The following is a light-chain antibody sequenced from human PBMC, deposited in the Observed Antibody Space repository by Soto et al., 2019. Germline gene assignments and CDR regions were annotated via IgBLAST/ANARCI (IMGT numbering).Light chain of an antibody. CDR1: SSDIGAYNF. Sequence: QSALTQPASVYGSPGQSITISCTGTSSDIGAYNFVSWYQQHPGKAPKLMLYDVNIRPSGVSNRFSGSKSGNTASLTISGLQAEDEDDYYCTSWTTSTTMIFGGGTKLTVL. CDR3: TSWTTSTTMI. J-gene: IGLJ2*01. V-gene: IGLV2-14*03. CDR2: DVN.